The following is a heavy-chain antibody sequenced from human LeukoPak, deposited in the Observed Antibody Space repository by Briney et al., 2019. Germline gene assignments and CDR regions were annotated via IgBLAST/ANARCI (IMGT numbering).Heavy chain of an antibody. CDR2: ISDNGGST. V-gene: IGHV3-64*05. CDR1: GFTFSKFA. CDR3: VKGGAVVAENFFAY. J-gene: IGHJ4*02. D-gene: IGHD5-12*01. Sequence: GGSLRLSCSASGFTFSKFAMHWVRQAPGKGLEHISSISDNGGSTFYAESVRGRFTISRDNSKNTLYVQMSSLRAEDTAVFYCVKGGAVVAENFFAYWGQGALVTVSS.